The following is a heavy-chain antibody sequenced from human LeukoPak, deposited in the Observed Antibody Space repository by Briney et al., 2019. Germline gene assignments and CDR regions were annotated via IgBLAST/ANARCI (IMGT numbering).Heavy chain of an antibody. CDR1: GFTFSNAW. CDR3: ANDASPSQDTAMVTQFDY. D-gene: IGHD5-18*01. J-gene: IGHJ4*02. V-gene: IGHV3-15*01. Sequence: GGSLRLSCAASGFTFSNAWMSWVRQAPGKGLEWVGRIKSKTDGGTTDYAAPVKGRFTISRDDSKNTLYLQMNSLRAEDTAVYYCANDASPSQDTAMVTQFDYWGQGTLVTVSS. CDR2: IKSKTDGGTT.